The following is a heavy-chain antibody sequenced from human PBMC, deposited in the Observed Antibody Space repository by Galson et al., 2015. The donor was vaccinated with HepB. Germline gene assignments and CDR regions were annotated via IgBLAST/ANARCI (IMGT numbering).Heavy chain of an antibody. CDR2: INPDGSEK. J-gene: IGHJ6*02. CDR1: EFTFSSYW. D-gene: IGHD3-10*01. V-gene: IGHV3-7*03. Sequence: SLRLSCAASEFTFSSYWMNWVHQAPGKGLEWVANINPDGSEKYYVASLKGRFTISRDNAKNSLYLQMDSLRAEDTAVYYCARRISLVRGIITKPDYYYGMDVWGQGTTVTVAS. CDR3: ARRISLVRGIITKPDYYYGMDV.